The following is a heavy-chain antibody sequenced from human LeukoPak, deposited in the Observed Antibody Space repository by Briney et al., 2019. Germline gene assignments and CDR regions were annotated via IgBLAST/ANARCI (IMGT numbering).Heavy chain of an antibody. CDR1: GFTFDDYA. Sequence: PGGSLRLSCAASGFTFDDYAMHWVRQAPGKGLEWVSGISWTSGSIGYADSVKGRFTISRDNAKNSLYLQMNSLRAEDTALYYCAKGRKRAITMIVVAALDAFDIWGQGTMVTVSS. CDR3: AKGRKRAITMIVVAALDAFDI. J-gene: IGHJ3*02. CDR2: ISWTSGSI. V-gene: IGHV3-9*01. D-gene: IGHD3-22*01.